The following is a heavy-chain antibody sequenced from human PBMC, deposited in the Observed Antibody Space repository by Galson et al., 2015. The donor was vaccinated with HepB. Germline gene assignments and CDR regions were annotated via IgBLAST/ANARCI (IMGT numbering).Heavy chain of an antibody. CDR1: GFTLDTRGLC. CDR3: ARSRGYCSSTSCYSRAFDV. CDR2: IDWDDDK. D-gene: IGHD2-2*01. J-gene: IGHJ3*01. V-gene: IGHV2-70*11. Sequence: PALVKPTQTLTLTCSFSGFTLDTRGLCVSWIRQPPGKALEWLARIDWDDDKYYSTSLKTRLSISRGASKNQVVLTMTNMDSVDTATYYCARSRGYCSSTSCYSRAFDVWGQGTMVTVSS.